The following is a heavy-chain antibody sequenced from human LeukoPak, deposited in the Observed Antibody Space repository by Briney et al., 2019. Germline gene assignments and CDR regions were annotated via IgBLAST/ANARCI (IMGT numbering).Heavy chain of an antibody. D-gene: IGHD3-16*02. CDR1: GYTFTGYY. V-gene: IGHV1-2*02. CDR2: INPNSGGT. J-gene: IGHJ4*02. Sequence: GASVKVSCKASGYTFTGYYMHWVRQAPGQGLEWMGWINPNSGGTNYAQKFQGRVTMTRGTSISTAYMELSRLRSDDTAVYYCARGFYVWGSYRSPPFDYWGQGTLVTVSS. CDR3: ARGFYVWGSYRSPPFDY.